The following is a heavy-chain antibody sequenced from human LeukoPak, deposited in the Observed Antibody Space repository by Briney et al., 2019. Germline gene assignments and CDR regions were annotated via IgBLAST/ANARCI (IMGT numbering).Heavy chain of an antibody. V-gene: IGHV4-34*01. CDR3: ARGQRWLQRKKGTLDY. Sequence: SETLSLTCAVYGGSFSGYYWSWIRQPPGKGLEWMGEINHSGSTNYNPSLKSRVTISVDTSKHQFSLKLSSVTAADTAVYYCARGQRWLQRKKGTLDYWGQGTLVTVSS. J-gene: IGHJ4*02. CDR2: INHSGST. D-gene: IGHD5-24*01. CDR1: GGSFSGYY.